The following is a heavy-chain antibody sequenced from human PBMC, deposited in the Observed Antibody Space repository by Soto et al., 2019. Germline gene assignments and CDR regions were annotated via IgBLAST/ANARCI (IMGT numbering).Heavy chain of an antibody. J-gene: IGHJ1*01. Sequence: QVQLVQSGAEVKKPGASVKVSCKASGYTFTSYGISWVRQAPGQGLEWMGWISAYNGNTNYAQKLQGRVTMTPDTSTSTAYMELRSLRSDDTAVYYCARGSVVPAAEKEISAEYFQHWGQGTLVTVSS. CDR1: GYTFTSYG. V-gene: IGHV1-18*01. D-gene: IGHD2-2*01. CDR2: ISAYNGNT. CDR3: ARGSVVPAAEKEISAEYFQH.